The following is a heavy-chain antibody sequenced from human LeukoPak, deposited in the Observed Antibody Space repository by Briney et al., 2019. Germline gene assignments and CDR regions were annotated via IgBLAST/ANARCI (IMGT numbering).Heavy chain of an antibody. J-gene: IGHJ4*02. D-gene: IGHD2-21*01. CDR1: GGSISSGGYY. V-gene: IGHV4-61*08. CDR2: IYYSGST. Sequence: PSQTLSLTCTVSGGSISSGGYYWSWIRQPPGKGLEWIGYIYYSGSTNYNPSLKSRVTISVDTSKNQFSLKLSSVTAADTAVYYCARLVGGVTLDRSHTYYFDYWGQGTLVTVSS. CDR3: ARLVGGVTLDRSHTYYFDY.